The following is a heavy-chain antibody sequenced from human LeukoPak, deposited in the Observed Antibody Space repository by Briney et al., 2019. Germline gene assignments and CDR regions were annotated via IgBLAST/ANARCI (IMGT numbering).Heavy chain of an antibody. CDR3: ARAAGQLWSPNYYYYGMDV. CDR2: IYYSGST. V-gene: IGHV4-59*08. CDR1: GGSISSYY. Sequence: SETLSLTCTVSGGSISSYYWSWIRQPPGKGLEWIGYIYYSGSTNYSPSLKSRVTISVDTSKNQFSLKLSSVTAADTAVYYCARAAGQLWSPNYYYYGMDVWGQGTTVTVSS. D-gene: IGHD5-18*01. J-gene: IGHJ6*02.